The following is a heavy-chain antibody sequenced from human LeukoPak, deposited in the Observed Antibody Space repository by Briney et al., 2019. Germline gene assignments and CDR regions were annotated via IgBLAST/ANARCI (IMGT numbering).Heavy chain of an antibody. Sequence: GGSLRLSCAASGFAFSSYWMSWVRQAPGKGLEWVANIKQDGSEKYYVDSVKGRFTISRGNAKNSLYLQMNSLRAEDTAVYYCEGIGLHAFDFWGQGTTVTVSS. V-gene: IGHV3-7*01. CDR1: GFAFSSYW. J-gene: IGHJ3*01. CDR3: EGIGLHAFDF. CDR2: IKQDGSEK.